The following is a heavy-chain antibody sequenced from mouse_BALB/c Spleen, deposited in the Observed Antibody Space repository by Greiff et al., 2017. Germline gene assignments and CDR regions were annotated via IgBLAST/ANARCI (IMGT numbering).Heavy chain of an antibody. V-gene: IGHV1-4*01. D-gene: IGHD1-1*01. CDR3: ARDLTTNFDY. CDR2: INPSSGYT. J-gene: IGHJ2*01. Sequence: VKVQQSGAELARPGASVKMSCKASGYTFTSYSMHWVKQRPGQGLEWIGYINPSSGYTNYNQKFKDKATLTADKSSSTAYMQLSSLTSEDSAVYYCARDLTTNFDYWGQGTTLTVSS. CDR1: GYTFTSYS.